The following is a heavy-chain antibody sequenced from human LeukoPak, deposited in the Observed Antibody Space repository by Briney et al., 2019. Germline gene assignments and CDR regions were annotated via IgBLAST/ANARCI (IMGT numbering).Heavy chain of an antibody. CDR1: GYTFTGYY. V-gene: IGHV7-4-1*02. J-gene: IGHJ4*02. D-gene: IGHD3-9*01. CDR3: ARAGILTGSVDDY. CDR2: INTNTGNP. Sequence: ASVKVSCKASGYTFTGYYMHWVRQAPGQGLEWMGWINTNTGNPTYAQGFTGRFVFSLDTSVSTAYLQISSLKAEDTAVYYCARAGILTGSVDDYWGQGTLVTVSS.